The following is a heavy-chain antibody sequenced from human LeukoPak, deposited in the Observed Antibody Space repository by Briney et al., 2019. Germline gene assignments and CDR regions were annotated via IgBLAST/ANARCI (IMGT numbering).Heavy chain of an antibody. D-gene: IGHD1-26*01. CDR2: ISGGGST. Sequence: SGGSLRLSCAASGFTFSSYAMSWVRQAPGKGLEGVSAISGGGSTYYAQSVKGRFTISSDTSKNALYLQMNSLRAEDTAVYYCAKSRWETYAVRAFDICGQGTLVPVSS. CDR3: AKSRWETYAVRAFDI. J-gene: IGHJ4*02. CDR1: GFTFSSYA. V-gene: IGHV3-23*01.